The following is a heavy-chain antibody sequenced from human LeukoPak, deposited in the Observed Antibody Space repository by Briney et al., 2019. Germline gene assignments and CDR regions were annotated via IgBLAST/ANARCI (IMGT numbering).Heavy chain of an antibody. V-gene: IGHV1-46*01. Sequence: ASVKVSCKASGYTFTNYYMHWVRQAPGQGLEWMGIINPSGGGTSYAQKFQGRLTMTRDTSTTTVYMELSSLRSEDTAMYYCAGEIGPRQLHLWGSAFDYWGQGTLVTVSS. D-gene: IGHD5-18*01. CDR3: AGEIGPRQLHLWGSAFDY. J-gene: IGHJ4*02. CDR1: GYTFTNYY. CDR2: INPSGGGT.